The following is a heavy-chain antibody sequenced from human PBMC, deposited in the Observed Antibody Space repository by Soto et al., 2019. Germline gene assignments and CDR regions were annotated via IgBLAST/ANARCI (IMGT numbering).Heavy chain of an antibody. V-gene: IGHV3-11*01. Sequence: GGSLRLSCAASGFTFSDYYMSWIRQAPGKGLEWVSYISSSGSTIYYADSVKGRFTISRDNAKNSLYLQMNSLRAEDTAVYYCARVGPTHSYYYYYMDVWGKGTTVTVSS. CDR2: ISSSGSTI. CDR1: GFTFSDYY. J-gene: IGHJ6*03. CDR3: ARVGPTHSYYYYYMDV.